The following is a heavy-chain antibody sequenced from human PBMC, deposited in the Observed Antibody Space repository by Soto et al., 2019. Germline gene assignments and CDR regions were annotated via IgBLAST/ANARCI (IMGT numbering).Heavy chain of an antibody. CDR1: GFTFSSYA. J-gene: IGHJ5*02. V-gene: IGHV3-23*01. CDR3: AKDLASVAGTWDWFDL. D-gene: IGHD6-19*01. Sequence: GGSLRLSCAASGFTFSSYAMSWVRQAPGKGLEWVSAISGSGGSTYYADSVKGRFTISRDNSKNTLYLQMNSLRAEDTAVYYCAKDLASVAGTWDWFDLWGQGTLVTVSS. CDR2: ISGSGGST.